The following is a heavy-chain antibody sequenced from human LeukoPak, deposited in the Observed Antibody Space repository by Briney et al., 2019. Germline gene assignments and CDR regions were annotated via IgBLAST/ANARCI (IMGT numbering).Heavy chain of an antibody. CDR1: GGTFSSYA. J-gene: IGHJ3*02. V-gene: IGHV7-4-1*02. CDR3: ARERGFGELKSRDAFDI. D-gene: IGHD3-10*01. CDR2: INTNTGNP. Sequence: ASVKVSCKASGGTFSSYAISWVRQAPGQGLEWMGWINTNTGNPTYAQGFTGRFVFSLDTSVSTAYLQISSLKAEDTAVYYCARERGFGELKSRDAFDIWGQGTMVTVSS.